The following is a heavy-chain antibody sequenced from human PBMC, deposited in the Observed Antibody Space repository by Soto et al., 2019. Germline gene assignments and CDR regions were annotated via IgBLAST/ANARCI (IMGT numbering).Heavy chain of an antibody. CDR2: IWYDGSNK. CDR1: GFTFSNYG. CDR3: ARDPSHGSGSYLDY. V-gene: IGHV3-33*01. Sequence: GSLRLSCAASGFTFSNYGMHWVRQAPGKGLEWVAVIWYDGSNKYYADSVKGRFTISRDNSKNTLYVQMNSLRAEDTAVYYCARDPSHGSGSYLDYWGQGTLVTVSS. J-gene: IGHJ4*02. D-gene: IGHD3-10*01.